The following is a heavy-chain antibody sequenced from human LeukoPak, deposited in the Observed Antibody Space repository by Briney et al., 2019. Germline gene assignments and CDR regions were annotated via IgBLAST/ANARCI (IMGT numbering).Heavy chain of an antibody. CDR1: GYTFTSYY. J-gene: IGHJ6*02. D-gene: IGHD6-6*01. Sequence: GASVKVSCKASGYTFTSYYMHWVRQAPGQGLEWMGVINPSGGSTSYAQKFQGRVTMTRDTSTSTVYMELSSLRSEDTAVYYCARSTLAARLLMDVWGQGTTVTVSS. CDR2: INPSGGST. CDR3: ARSTLAARLLMDV. V-gene: IGHV1-46*01.